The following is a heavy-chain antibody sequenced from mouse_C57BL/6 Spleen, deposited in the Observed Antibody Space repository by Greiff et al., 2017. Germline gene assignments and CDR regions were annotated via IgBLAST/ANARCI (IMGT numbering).Heavy chain of an antibody. D-gene: IGHD1-1*01. CDR3: ARGVITTVVATGDAMDY. J-gene: IGHJ4*01. CDR2: INPYNGGT. Sequence: EVQLQQSGPVLVKPGASVKMSCKASGYTFTDYYMNWVKQSHGKSLEWIGVINPYNGGTSYNQEFKGKATLTVDKSSSTAYMELNSLTSEDSAVYYCARGVITTVVATGDAMDYWGQGTSVTVSS. V-gene: IGHV1-19*01. CDR1: GYTFTDYY.